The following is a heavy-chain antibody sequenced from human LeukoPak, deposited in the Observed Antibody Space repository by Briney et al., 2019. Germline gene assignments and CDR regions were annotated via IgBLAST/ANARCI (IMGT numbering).Heavy chain of an antibody. Sequence: GGSLGLSCAASGFDFSSNWMHWVRHAPGQGLVWVSRIKGDGISTNYADSVKGRFTISRDIAKNTLYLQMNSLRAEDTGVYYCAKDHYWSIDYWGRGTLVTVSS. CDR3: AKDHYWSIDY. V-gene: IGHV3-74*01. CDR1: GFDFSSNW. D-gene: IGHD3-3*01. CDR2: IKGDGIST. J-gene: IGHJ4*02.